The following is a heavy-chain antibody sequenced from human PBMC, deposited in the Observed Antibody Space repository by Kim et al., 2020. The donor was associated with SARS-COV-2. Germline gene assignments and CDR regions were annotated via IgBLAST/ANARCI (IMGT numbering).Heavy chain of an antibody. CDR2: IKQDGSEK. J-gene: IGHJ6*02. CDR3: ARDNIFYSSGQLRGYYYYCCMGV. CDR1: GFTFSTYW. V-gene: IGHV3-7*03. Sequence: GGSLRLSCAASGFTFSTYWMSWVRQAPGKGLEWVANIKQDGSEKYYVDSVKGRFTISRDNAKNSLYLQMNSLRAEDTAVYYCARDNIFYSSGQLRGYYYYCCMGVWGQGTTVTVSS. D-gene: IGHD5-18*01.